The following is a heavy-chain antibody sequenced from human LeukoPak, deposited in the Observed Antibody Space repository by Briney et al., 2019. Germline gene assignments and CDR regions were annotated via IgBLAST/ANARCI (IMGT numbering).Heavy chain of an antibody. CDR2: IYTSGST. CDR1: GGSISSGSYY. CDR3: ARTPSYYHSSGYSRFDY. Sequence: PSQTLSLTCTVSGGSISSGSYYWSWIRQPAGKGLEWIGRIYTSGSTNYNPSLKSRVTISVDTSKNQFSLKLSSVTAADTAMYFCARTPSYYHSSGYSRFDYWGQGTLVTVSS. J-gene: IGHJ4*02. V-gene: IGHV4-61*02. D-gene: IGHD3-22*01.